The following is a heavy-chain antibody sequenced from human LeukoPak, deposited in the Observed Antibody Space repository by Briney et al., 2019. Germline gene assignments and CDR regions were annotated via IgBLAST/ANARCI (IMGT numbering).Heavy chain of an antibody. D-gene: IGHD3-3*01. V-gene: IGHV4-38-2*02. CDR2: IYHSGST. Sequence: PSETLSLTCTVSGYSISSGYYWGWIRQPPGKGLEWIGSIYHSGSTYYNPSLKSRVTTSVDTSKNQFSLNLSSVTAADTAVYYCARVEVRYDFWSGLGYYYMDVWGKGTTVTVSS. CDR1: GYSISSGYY. J-gene: IGHJ6*03. CDR3: ARVEVRYDFWSGLGYYYMDV.